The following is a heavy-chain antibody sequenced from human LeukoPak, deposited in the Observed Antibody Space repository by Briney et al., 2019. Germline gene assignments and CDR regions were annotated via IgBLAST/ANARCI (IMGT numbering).Heavy chain of an antibody. V-gene: IGHV1-69*13. J-gene: IGHJ4*02. D-gene: IGHD1-26*01. CDR1: GGTFSSYA. CDR2: IIPIFSTA. Sequence: ASVKVSCKASGGTFSSYAISWVRQAPGQGLEWMGGIIPIFSTANYAQKFQGRVTITADESTSTAYMELSSLRSEDTAVYYCARVKGGSLNYYFDYWGQGTLVTVPS. CDR3: ARVKGGSLNYYFDY.